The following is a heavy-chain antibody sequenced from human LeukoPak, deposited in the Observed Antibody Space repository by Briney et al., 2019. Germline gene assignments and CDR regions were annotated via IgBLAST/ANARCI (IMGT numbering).Heavy chain of an antibody. D-gene: IGHD3-10*01. CDR2: IYNSGNT. J-gene: IGHJ6*03. Sequence: SETLSLTCTVSGGSISRYHWSWVRQPPGKGLEWIGYIYNSGNTNYNASLKSRATISVDTSKNQFSLKLSSVTAAHTAVYYCARGPGASYYYYSMDVWGRGSTVTVSS. CDR3: ARGPGASYYYYSMDV. CDR1: GGSISRYH. V-gene: IGHV4-59*12.